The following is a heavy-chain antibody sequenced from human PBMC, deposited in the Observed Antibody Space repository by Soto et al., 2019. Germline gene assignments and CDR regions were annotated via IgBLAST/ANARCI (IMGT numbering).Heavy chain of an antibody. J-gene: IGHJ1*01. CDR3: AREENCSDGICYSEYFQR. CDR2: VNPSGGST. CDR1: GYIFTAYS. D-gene: IGHD2-15*01. V-gene: IGHV1-46*01. Sequence: QVQLVQSGAEVKKPGASVKVSCKASGYIFTAYSMHWVWQAPGQGLEWMGVVNPSGGSTNYAQKFHGRITMTRDTSTSTVYMDLSSLTSEDTAVYYCAREENCSDGICYSEYFQRWGQGTLVTVSS.